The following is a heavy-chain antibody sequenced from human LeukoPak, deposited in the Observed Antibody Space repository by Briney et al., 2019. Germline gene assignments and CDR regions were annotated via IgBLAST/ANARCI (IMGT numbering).Heavy chain of an antibody. D-gene: IGHD3-10*01. J-gene: IGHJ4*02. CDR3: ARVAPMYYYGSSSVDY. CDR2: IIPIFGTA. V-gene: IGHV1-69*06. Sequence: SVKVSCKASGGTFSSYAISWVRQAPGQGLEWMGGIIPIFGTANYAQKFQGRVTITADKSTSTAYMELSSLRSEDTAVYYCARVAPMYYYGSSSVDYWGQGTLVTVSS. CDR1: GGTFSSYA.